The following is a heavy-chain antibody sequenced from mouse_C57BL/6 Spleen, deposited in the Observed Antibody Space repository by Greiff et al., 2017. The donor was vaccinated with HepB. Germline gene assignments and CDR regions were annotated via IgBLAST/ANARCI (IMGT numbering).Heavy chain of an antibody. CDR3: AREGVYYDYDGYAMDY. Sequence: QVQLKQPGAELVKPGASVKLSCKASGYTFTSYWMHWVKQRPGQGLEWIGMIHPNSGSTNYNEKFKSKATLTVDKSSSTAYMQLSSLTSEDSAVYYCAREGVYYDYDGYAMDYWGQGTSVTVSS. CDR1: GYTFTSYW. V-gene: IGHV1-64*01. CDR2: IHPNSGST. D-gene: IGHD2-4*01. J-gene: IGHJ4*01.